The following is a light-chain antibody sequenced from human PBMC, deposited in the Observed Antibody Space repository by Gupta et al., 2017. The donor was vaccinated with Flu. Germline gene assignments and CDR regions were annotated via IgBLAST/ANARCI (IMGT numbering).Light chain of an antibody. V-gene: IGLV1-40*01. Sequence: QSVLTQPPSVSGAPGQRVTIACTGSSPNIGAGYDVHWYQYIPGTAPKLLIYGGNNRPSGIPDRFSGSQSGTSASLAITGLQAEDEADYYCQSYDASLSGSSVFGTGTKVSVL. CDR3: QSYDASLSGSSV. CDR2: GGN. J-gene: IGLJ1*01. CDR1: SPNIGAGYD.